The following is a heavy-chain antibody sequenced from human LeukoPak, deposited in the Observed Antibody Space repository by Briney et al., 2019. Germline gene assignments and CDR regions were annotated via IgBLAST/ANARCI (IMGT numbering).Heavy chain of an antibody. CDR1: GFTFSNVW. V-gene: IGHV3-15*01. CDR3: TTGGARAYFEYLAPFY. CDR2: IKNNADGATT. J-gene: IGHJ4*02. Sequence: GGSLRLSCAASGFTFSNVWLSWVRQAPGKGLEWVGRIKNNADGATTDYAAPVKGRFSISRDDSKNTLYLQMNSLKTEDTALYYLTTGGARAYFEYLAPFYLGQGTLVTVSS. D-gene: IGHD2/OR15-2a*01.